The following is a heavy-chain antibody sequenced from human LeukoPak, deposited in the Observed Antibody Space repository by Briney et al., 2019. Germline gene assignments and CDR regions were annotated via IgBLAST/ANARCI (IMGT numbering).Heavy chain of an antibody. V-gene: IGHV1-18*01. CDR3: ARTIVVVVAATIDYYYGMDV. D-gene: IGHD2-15*01. CDR2: ISAYSGDT. CDR1: GYTFTSYG. J-gene: IGHJ6*02. Sequence: ASVKVSCKASGYTFTSYGISWVRQAPGQGLEWMGWISAYSGDTNYAQKFQGRATMTTDTSTSTAYMELRSLRSEDTAVYYCARTIVVVVAATIDYYYGMDVWGQGTTVTVSS.